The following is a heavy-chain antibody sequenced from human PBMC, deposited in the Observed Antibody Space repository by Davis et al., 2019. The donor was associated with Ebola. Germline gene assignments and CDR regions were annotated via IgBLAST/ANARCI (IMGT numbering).Heavy chain of an antibody. CDR1: GYTFTNYY. CDR3: ARVRWGY. CDR2: INPNDGRT. J-gene: IGHJ4*02. V-gene: IGHV1-46*01. D-gene: IGHD5-24*01. Sequence: AASVKVSCKASGYTFTNYYMHWVRQAPGQGLEWMGMINPNDGRTIYAQKFQGRVTITRDTSASTAYMELSSLRSEDMAVYYCARVRWGYWGQGTLVTVSS.